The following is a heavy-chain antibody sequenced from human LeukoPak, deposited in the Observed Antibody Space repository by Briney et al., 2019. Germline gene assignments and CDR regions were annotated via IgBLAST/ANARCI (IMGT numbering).Heavy chain of an antibody. Sequence: SETLSLTCAVYGGSFSGYYWSWLRQPPGKGLEGLGEINHSGSTNYNQSLKSRVTISVDTSKSQFSLKLSSVTAADTAVYYCARCRKAIFGVPPRIWYIDVWGKGTTVTVSS. J-gene: IGHJ6*03. D-gene: IGHD3-3*01. CDR3: ARCRKAIFGVPPRIWYIDV. V-gene: IGHV4-34*01. CDR2: INHSGST. CDR1: GGSFSGYY.